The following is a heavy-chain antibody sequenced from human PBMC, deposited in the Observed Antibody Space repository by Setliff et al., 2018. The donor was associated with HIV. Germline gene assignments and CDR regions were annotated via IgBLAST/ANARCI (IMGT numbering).Heavy chain of an antibody. V-gene: IGHV1-69*02. D-gene: IGHD3-9*01. CDR2: IIPLLGVP. J-gene: IGHJ6*02. CDR1: GATFISNT. CDR3: ASTSSPPDILTGYWGWYGMDV. Sequence: SVKVSCKASGATFISNTFSWVRQAPGQGLEWMGRIIPLLGVPNYAQKFQGRVTMTADKSTSTAYMELTSLRSEDTAVYYCASTSSPPDILTGYWGWYGMDVWGQGTTVTVSS.